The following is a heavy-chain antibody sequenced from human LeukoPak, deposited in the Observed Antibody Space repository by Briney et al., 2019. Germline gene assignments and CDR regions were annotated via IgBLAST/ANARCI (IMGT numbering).Heavy chain of an antibody. D-gene: IGHD6-19*01. CDR3: AREGAVAGRGDNWFDP. J-gene: IGHJ5*02. V-gene: IGHV1-18*01. Sequence: ASVKVSCKASGYTFTSYGISWVRQAPGQGLEWMGWISACNGNTNYAQKLQGRVTMTTDTSTSTAYMELRSLRSDDTAVYYCAREGAVAGRGDNWFDPRGQGTLVTVSS. CDR2: ISACNGNT. CDR1: GYTFTSYG.